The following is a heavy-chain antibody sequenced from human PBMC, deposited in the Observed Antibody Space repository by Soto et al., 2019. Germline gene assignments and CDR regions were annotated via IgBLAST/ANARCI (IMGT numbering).Heavy chain of an antibody. Sequence: GESVKSSCKVSGYTLSTYWSGWLRQVPGKGLEWIGIIYPSNSDTRYSPSFQGQVTISVDKSISTAYLQWSSLKASDTAIYYCARKPDGFDIWGQGTMVTVS. J-gene: IGHJ3*02. CDR2: IYPSNSDT. CDR1: GYTLSTYW. V-gene: IGHV5-51*01. CDR3: ARKPDGFDI.